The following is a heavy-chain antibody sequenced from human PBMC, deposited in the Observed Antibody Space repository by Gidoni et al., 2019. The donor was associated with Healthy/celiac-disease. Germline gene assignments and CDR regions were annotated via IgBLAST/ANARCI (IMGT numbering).Heavy chain of an antibody. CDR3: ARGLGDSSGYSDY. CDR1: GWSFRGYY. V-gene: IGHV4-34*01. D-gene: IGHD3-22*01. CDR2: IPHSGST. J-gene: IGHJ4*02. Sequence: QVQLQQWGAGLLKPSETLSLTCAVSGWSFRGYYWSWLRQPPGKGLEWIGEIPHSGSTNYNPSLKSGVTISVDTSKNQFSLKLSSVTAADTAVYYCARGLGDSSGYSDYWGQGTLVTVSS.